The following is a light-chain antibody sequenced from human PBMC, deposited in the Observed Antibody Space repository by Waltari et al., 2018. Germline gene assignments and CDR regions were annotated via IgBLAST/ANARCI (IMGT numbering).Light chain of an antibody. CDR2: AAS. Sequence: EIVLTQSPASLAVSPGDRVTLSCRASQSVTNNLAWFQQKPGQAPRLLIYAASARATGIPAMFSGRGSGTEFTLTISSLQSDDFAVYYCQQYYDWPPWTFGQGTKVET. V-gene: IGKV3-15*01. CDR3: QQYYDWPPWT. CDR1: QSVTNN. J-gene: IGKJ1*01.